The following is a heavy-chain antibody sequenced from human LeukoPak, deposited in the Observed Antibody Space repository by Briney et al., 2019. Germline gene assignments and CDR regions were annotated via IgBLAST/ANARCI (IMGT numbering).Heavy chain of an antibody. Sequence: GGSLRLSCSASGFTFSSYAMHWVRHAPGKGLEYVSAISSNGGSTYYADSVKGRFTISRDNSKNTLYLQMSSLRAEDTAVYYCVKDRVTMVRGVIDRAFDIWGQGTMVTVSS. D-gene: IGHD3-10*01. CDR1: GFTFSSYA. V-gene: IGHV3-64D*06. CDR2: ISSNGGST. CDR3: VKDRVTMVRGVIDRAFDI. J-gene: IGHJ3*02.